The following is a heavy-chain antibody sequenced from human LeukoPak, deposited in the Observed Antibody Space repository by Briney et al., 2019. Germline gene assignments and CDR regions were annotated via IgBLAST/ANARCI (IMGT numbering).Heavy chain of an antibody. CDR1: GFTFSDYW. CDR2: INPDGSDK. Sequence: PGGSLRLSCVASGFTFSDYWVIWVRQAPGKGLEWVAKINPDGSDKSYVDSVKGRFAISRDNAKNSLYLQMNSLRADDSAVYYCARGPRWNFDYWGQGTLVTVSS. D-gene: IGHD3-16*02. J-gene: IGHJ4*02. V-gene: IGHV3-7*04. CDR3: ARGPRWNFDY.